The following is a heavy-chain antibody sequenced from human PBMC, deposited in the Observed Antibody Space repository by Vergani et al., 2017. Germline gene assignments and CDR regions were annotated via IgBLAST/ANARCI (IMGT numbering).Heavy chain of an antibody. CDR3: AKGVYCSSTRCYEGRGYYYGMGV. J-gene: IGHJ6*02. D-gene: IGHD2-2*01. CDR1: GFTFSSYA. V-gene: IGHV3-23*01. CDR2: ISGSGGNT. Sequence: EVQLLESGGGVVQPGGSLRLSCAASGFTFSSYAMSWVRQVPGKGLEWVSGISGSGGNTYYANSVKGRFTISRDNSKNTLYLQMNSLRADDTAVYYCAKGVYCSSTRCYEGRGYYYGMGVWGQGTTVTFYS.